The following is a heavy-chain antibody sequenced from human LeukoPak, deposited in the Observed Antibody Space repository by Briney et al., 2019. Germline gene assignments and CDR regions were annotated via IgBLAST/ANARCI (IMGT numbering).Heavy chain of an antibody. CDR1: GYTLTELS. V-gene: IGHV1-24*01. Sequence: ASVKVSCKVSGYTLTELSMHWVRQAPGKGLEWMGGFDPEDGETIYARKFQGRVTMTEDTSTDTAYMELSSLRSEDTAVYYCANNMITFGGVIGKTYNWFDPWGQGTLVTVSS. J-gene: IGHJ5*02. CDR2: FDPEDGET. CDR3: ANNMITFGGVIGKTYNWFDP. D-gene: IGHD3-16*02.